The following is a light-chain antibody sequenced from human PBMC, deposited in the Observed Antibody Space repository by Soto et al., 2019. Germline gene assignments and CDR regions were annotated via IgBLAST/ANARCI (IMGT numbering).Light chain of an antibody. V-gene: IGKV3-15*01. Sequence: EIVLTQSPGTLSLSPGERATISCRASQSVSSSYLAWYQQKPGQAPRLLIYGASSRATAIPARFSGSGSGTEFTLTIGSLQSEDFAVYYCQQYNKWPPITFGQGTRLEIK. J-gene: IGKJ5*01. CDR1: QSVSSSY. CDR2: GAS. CDR3: QQYNKWPPIT.